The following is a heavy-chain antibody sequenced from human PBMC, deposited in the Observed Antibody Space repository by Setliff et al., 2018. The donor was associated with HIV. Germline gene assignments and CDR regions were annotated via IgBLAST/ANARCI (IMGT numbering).Heavy chain of an antibody. J-gene: IGHJ6*03. CDR2: IYYSGST. CDR1: GGSISSGGYY. Sequence: TLSLTCPVSGGSISSGGYYWSWIRQHPGKGLEWIGYIYYSGSTYYNPSLKSRVTISVDTSKNQFSLKLSSVTAADTAVYYCARGDGTKYYYYYYMDVWGKGTTVTVSS. CDR3: ARGDGTKYYYYYYMDV. V-gene: IGHV4-31*03. D-gene: IGHD1-7*01.